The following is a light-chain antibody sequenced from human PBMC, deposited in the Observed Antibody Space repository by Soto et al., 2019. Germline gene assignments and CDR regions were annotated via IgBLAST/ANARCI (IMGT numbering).Light chain of an antibody. CDR2: GAS. Sequence: EIVMTQSPGTLSVSPGERATLSCRASQSVSSNLAWYQQKPGQAPRLLIYGASTRATGIPARFSGSGSGTEFTLTISSLQSEDFAVYYCQQYNNWPSTWTFGQGTKVEIK. J-gene: IGKJ1*01. CDR1: QSVSSN. CDR3: QQYNNWPSTWT. V-gene: IGKV3-15*01.